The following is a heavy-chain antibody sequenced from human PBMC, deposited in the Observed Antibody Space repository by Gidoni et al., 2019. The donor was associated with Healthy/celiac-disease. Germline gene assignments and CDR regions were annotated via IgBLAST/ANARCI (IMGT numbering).Heavy chain of an antibody. J-gene: IGHJ6*03. D-gene: IGHD3-10*01. CDR2: ISYDGSNK. CDR3: AKDGPAMVRGVIGYYYYYMDV. Sequence: QVQLVESGGGVVPPGRSLRLSCAASGFTLSIYGMPGVRQAQGKGLEWVAVISYDGSNKYYADSVKGRFTISRDNSKNTRYLQMNSLRAEDTAVYYCAKDGPAMVRGVIGYYYYYMDVWGKGTTVTVSS. V-gene: IGHV3-30*18. CDR1: GFTLSIYG.